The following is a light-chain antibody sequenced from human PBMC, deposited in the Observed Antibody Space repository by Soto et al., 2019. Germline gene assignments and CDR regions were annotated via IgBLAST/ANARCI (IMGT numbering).Light chain of an antibody. CDR2: EVS. CDR3: VLYTSPSPVV. Sequence: QSALTQPPSVSGSPGQSVTISCTGTSSDVGSYNRVSWYQQPPGTAPKLMIYEVSNRPSGVPDRFAGSKSGNTAPLTISGPQGGDGADYYAVLYTSPSPVVFGGGTKLTVL. V-gene: IGLV2-18*01. J-gene: IGLJ2*01. CDR1: SSDVGSYNR.